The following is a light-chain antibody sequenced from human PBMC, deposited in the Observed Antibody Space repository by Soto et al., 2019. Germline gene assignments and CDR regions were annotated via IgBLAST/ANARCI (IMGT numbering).Light chain of an antibody. J-gene: IGLJ3*02. Sequence: QSALTQPPSASGSPGQSVTISCTGTSSDIGRYNYVSWYQQHPGTAPKLIIYEVRKRPSGVPDRFSGSKSANSASLTISGLQAEDEAEFYCSSYRSSGALVFGGGTKLTVL. CDR1: SSDIGRYNY. V-gene: IGLV2-8*01. CDR2: EVR. CDR3: SSYRSSGALV.